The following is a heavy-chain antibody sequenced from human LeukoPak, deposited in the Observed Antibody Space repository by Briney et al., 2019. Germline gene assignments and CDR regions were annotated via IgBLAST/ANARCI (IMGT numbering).Heavy chain of an antibody. Sequence: GGSLRLSCAASGFTFSSYAMSWVRQAPGKGLEWVSAISGSGGSTYYADSVKGRFTISRDNSKNTLYLQMNSLRAEDTAVYYCAKDKGPRYCSSTSCHTIGFDYWGQGTLVTVSS. V-gene: IGHV3-23*01. J-gene: IGHJ4*02. CDR2: ISGSGGST. CDR3: AKDKGPRYCSSTSCHTIGFDY. CDR1: GFTFSSYA. D-gene: IGHD2-2*02.